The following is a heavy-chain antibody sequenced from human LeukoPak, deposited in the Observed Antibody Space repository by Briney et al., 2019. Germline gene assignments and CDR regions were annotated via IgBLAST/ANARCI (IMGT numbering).Heavy chain of an antibody. CDR2: ISDSSSII. V-gene: IGHV3-48*02. Sequence: GGSLRLSCAASGFTFSTYSMNWVRQAPGEGLEWVSYISDSSSIILYAASVKGRFTISRDNAKNSLYLQMISLRDEDTAVYYCARDKDWAFDYWCQGMLVTVSS. D-gene: IGHD3/OR15-3a*01. CDR3: ARDKDWAFDY. CDR1: GFTFSTYS. J-gene: IGHJ4*02.